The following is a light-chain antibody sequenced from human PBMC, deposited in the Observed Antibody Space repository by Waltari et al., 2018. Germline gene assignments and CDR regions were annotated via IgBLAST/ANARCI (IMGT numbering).Light chain of an antibody. Sequence: QSALTQPASVSASPGQSITLPCTGTRGGIGGSDFVSWYQHHPGRAPKVLIFDVNHRPSGISDRFSGSKSGNTASLTISGLQAEDDADYYCSSPSTNNVVVFGGGTKVTVL. CDR2: DVN. CDR1: RGGIGGSDF. CDR3: SSPSTNNVVV. J-gene: IGLJ2*01. V-gene: IGLV2-14*01.